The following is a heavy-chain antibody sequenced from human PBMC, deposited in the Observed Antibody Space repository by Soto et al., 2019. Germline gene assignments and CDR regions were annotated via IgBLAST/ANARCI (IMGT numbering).Heavy chain of an antibody. J-gene: IGHJ5*02. CDR3: ANDPTYYYGSGSFPAMFDP. V-gene: IGHV3-23*01. CDR2: ISGSGGST. CDR1: GVTFSSYA. D-gene: IGHD3-10*01. Sequence: GGSLRLSCAASGVTFSSYAMGWVRQAPGKGLEWVSAISGSGGSTYYADSVKGRFTISRDNSKNTLYLQMNSLRAEDTAVYYCANDPTYYYGSGSFPAMFDPWGQGTLVTVSS.